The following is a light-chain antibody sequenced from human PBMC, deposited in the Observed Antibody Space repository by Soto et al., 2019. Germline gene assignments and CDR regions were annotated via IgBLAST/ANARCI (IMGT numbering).Light chain of an antibody. V-gene: IGLV2-8*01. CDR2: EVT. CDR1: SSDVGYYDY. CDR3: SSYAGSNNFV. J-gene: IGLJ1*01. Sequence: QSVLTQPPSASGVPGQSVAISCTGTSSDVGYYDYVSWYQQHPGKAPKLVIYEVTKRPSGVPDRVSASKYGNTASLTVSGLRAEDEADYYCSSYAGSNNFVFGSGTKVTVL.